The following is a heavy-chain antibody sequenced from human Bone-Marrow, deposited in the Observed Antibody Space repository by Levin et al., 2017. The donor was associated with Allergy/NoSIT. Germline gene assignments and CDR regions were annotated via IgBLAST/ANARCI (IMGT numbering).Heavy chain of an antibody. Sequence: SQTLSLTCAISGDSVSSNSAAWNWIRQSPSRGLEWLGRTYYRSKWYNDYAVSVKSRITINPDTSKNQFSLQLNSVTPEDTAVYYCARGAPGAGEQLVRAFDIWGQGTMVTVSS. CDR3: ARGAPGAGEQLVRAFDI. J-gene: IGHJ3*02. V-gene: IGHV6-1*01. CDR2: TYYRSKWYN. CDR1: GDSVSSNSAA. D-gene: IGHD6-6*01.